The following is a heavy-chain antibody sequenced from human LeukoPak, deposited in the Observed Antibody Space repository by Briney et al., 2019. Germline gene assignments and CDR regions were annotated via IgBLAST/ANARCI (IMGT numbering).Heavy chain of an antibody. CDR3: ARGSPLYDSSSYCNY. Sequence: ASVKVSCKASGYTFTGYYVHWVRQAPGQGLEWMGWINPNSGGTNYAQKFQGRVTMTRDTSISTANMELSSLGSDDTAVYYCARGSPLYDSSSYCNYWGQGTLVTVSS. V-gene: IGHV1-2*02. D-gene: IGHD3-22*01. CDR1: GYTFTGYY. CDR2: INPNSGGT. J-gene: IGHJ4*02.